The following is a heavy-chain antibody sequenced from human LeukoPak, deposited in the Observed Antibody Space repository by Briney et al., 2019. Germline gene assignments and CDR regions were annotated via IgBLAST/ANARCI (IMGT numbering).Heavy chain of an antibody. CDR2: ITSAGGYT. CDR1: GITFSDYS. CDR3: ATSGGFVLPNAITGNWYMDV. Sequence: GGSLRLSCGASGITFSDYSMNWVRQAPGKGPAWVASITSAGGYTYYADSVKGRFTISRDNAQNSLFLQMNSLRAEDTAVYFCATSGGFVLPNAITGNWYMDVWGRGTSLTVSS. V-gene: IGHV3-21*01. J-gene: IGHJ6*03. D-gene: IGHD2-2*01.